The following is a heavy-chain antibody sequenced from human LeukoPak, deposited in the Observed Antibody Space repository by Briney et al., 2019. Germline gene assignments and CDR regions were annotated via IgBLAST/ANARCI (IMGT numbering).Heavy chain of an antibody. D-gene: IGHD3-10*01. J-gene: IGHJ4*02. Sequence: PGGSLRLSCAASGFKFSDYYMSWIRQAPGKGLEWVAVIWYDGSNKYYADSVKGRFTISRDNSKNTLSLQMNSLRAEDTAVYYCARDLFGSYYFDYWGQGTLVTVSS. CDR2: IWYDGSNK. CDR1: GFKFSDYY. CDR3: ARDLFGSYYFDY. V-gene: IGHV3-33*08.